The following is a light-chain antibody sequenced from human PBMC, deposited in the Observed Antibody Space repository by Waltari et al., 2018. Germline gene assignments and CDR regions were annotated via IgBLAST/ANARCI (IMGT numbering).Light chain of an antibody. CDR3: AAWDDSLSGRVI. Sequence: QSVLTQPPSASGTPGQRVTISCSGSSSNIGSNYVYWYQQLPGTAPKLLIYHNNQRPSGVPDQFSGSKSGTSASLAISGLRSEDEADYYCAAWDDSLSGRVIFGGGTKLTVL. CDR2: HNN. V-gene: IGLV1-47*01. J-gene: IGLJ2*01. CDR1: SSNIGSNY.